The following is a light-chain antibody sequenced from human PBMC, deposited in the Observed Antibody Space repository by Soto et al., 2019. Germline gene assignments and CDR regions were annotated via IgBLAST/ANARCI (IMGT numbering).Light chain of an antibody. J-gene: IGKJ2*03. CDR1: QSLLHSNGYSY. Sequence: EIVMTQSPLSLSVTPGEPASISCRSSQSLLHSNGYSYLDWYLQMPGQSPQLLIYLGSNRASGVPDRFSGSGSGTDFTLRISRVEAEDVGVYYCMQVLQSLYSFGQGTKLEIK. CDR2: LGS. CDR3: MQVLQSLYS. V-gene: IGKV2-28*01.